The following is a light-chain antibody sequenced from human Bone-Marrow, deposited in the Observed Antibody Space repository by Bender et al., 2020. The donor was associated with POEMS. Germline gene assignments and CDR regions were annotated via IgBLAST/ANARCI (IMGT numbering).Light chain of an antibody. V-gene: IGLV2-8*01. CDR3: QSYDNSLGGWV. CDR2: EVT. J-gene: IGLJ3*02. CDR1: SSDVGSYDF. Sequence: QSALTQPASASGSPEQSVTISCTGTSSDVGSYDFVSWYQQYPGKAPKLILYEVTKRPSGVPDRFSGSKSGNTASLTVSGLQAEDEGDYYCQSYDNSLGGWVFGGGTKLTVL.